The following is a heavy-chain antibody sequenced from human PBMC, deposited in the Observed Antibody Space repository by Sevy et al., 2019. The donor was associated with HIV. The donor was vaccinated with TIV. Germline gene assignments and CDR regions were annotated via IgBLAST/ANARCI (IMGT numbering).Heavy chain of an antibody. D-gene: IGHD4-17*01. Sequence: GGSLRLSCAASGFTFSSYGMHWVRQAPGKGLEWVAVIYYDGNNKYNADSVKGRFTISRDNSKNTLYLQMNSLRAEDTAVYYCARDSNDYGDYRLSYYFDYRGQGTLVTVSS. CDR2: IYYDGNNK. V-gene: IGHV3-33*01. CDR1: GFTFSSYG. CDR3: ARDSNDYGDYRLSYYFDY. J-gene: IGHJ4*02.